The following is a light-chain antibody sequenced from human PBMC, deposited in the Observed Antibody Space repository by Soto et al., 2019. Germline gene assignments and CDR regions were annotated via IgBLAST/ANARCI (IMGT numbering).Light chain of an antibody. CDR1: SRDVGGYNY. V-gene: IGLV2-14*01. J-gene: IGLJ2*01. CDR3: SSYISGSNVV. Sequence: QSALTQPASVSGSPGQSITISCTGTSRDVGGYNYVSWYQQHPGKAPKLMIYEVSNRPSGVPNRFSGSKSGNTASLTISGLQAEDEADYYCSSYISGSNVVFGGGTKLTVL. CDR2: EVS.